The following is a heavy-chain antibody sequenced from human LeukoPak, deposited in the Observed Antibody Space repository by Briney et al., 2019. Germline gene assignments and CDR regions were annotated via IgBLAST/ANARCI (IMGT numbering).Heavy chain of an antibody. D-gene: IGHD6-13*01. V-gene: IGHV3-21*01. J-gene: IGHJ4*02. Sequence: GGSLRLSCAASGFTFSSYSMNWVRQAPGKGLEWVSSISSSSSYIYYADSVKGRFTISRDNAKNSLYLQMNSLRAEDTAVYYCASPPIAAAGTPTDYWGQGTLVTVSS. CDR3: ASPPIAAAGTPTDY. CDR2: ISSSSSYI. CDR1: GFTFSSYS.